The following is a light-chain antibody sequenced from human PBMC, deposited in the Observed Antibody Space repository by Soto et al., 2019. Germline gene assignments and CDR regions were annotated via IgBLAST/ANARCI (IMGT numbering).Light chain of an antibody. CDR2: DAS. CDR1: QSVSNY. CDR3: QQRSNWTWT. V-gene: IGKV3-11*01. J-gene: IGKJ1*01. Sequence: EIVLTQSPASLSLSPGERATLSCRASQSVSNYLAWYQQKPGQAPRLLIYDASNRATGIPARFSGSGSGTDFTLTISSLEPEDFEVYYCQQRSNWTWTFGQGTKVEIK.